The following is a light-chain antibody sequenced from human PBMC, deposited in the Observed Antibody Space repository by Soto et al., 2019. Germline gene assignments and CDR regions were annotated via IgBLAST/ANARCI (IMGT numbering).Light chain of an antibody. Sequence: EIVMTQSPATLSVSPGERATLSCRAIQSVSSHLAWYQQKPGQAPRLLIYGASTRATGSPARFSGSGSGTEFTLTISSLQTEDFAVYYCQQYNNWPLTFGGGTKVEIK. CDR2: GAS. CDR3: QQYNNWPLT. J-gene: IGKJ4*01. V-gene: IGKV3-15*01. CDR1: QSVSSH.